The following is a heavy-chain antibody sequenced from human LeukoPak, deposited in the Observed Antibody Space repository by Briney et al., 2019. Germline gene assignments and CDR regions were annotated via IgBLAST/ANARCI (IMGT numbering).Heavy chain of an antibody. Sequence: GGSLRLSCAASGFTLSSYAMSWVRQAPGKGLEWVSTIGRSVVSTFYSDSVKGRFTISRDSSKDTLYLQMNSLRVEDTAVYYCAKIPRFYYDSTGDFDYWGQGTLVTVS. CDR3: AKIPRFYYDSTGDFDY. D-gene: IGHD3-22*01. J-gene: IGHJ4*02. V-gene: IGHV3-23*01. CDR2: IGRSVVST. CDR1: GFTLSSYA.